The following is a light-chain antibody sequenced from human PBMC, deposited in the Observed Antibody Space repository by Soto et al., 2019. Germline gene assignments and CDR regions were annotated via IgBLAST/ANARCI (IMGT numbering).Light chain of an antibody. CDR3: QQYKWYSGT. J-gene: IGKJ1*01. CDR1: QRIRSW. Sequence: DIQLTQSPSTLSASVGDRVTITCRASQRIRSWLAWYQQKPGKAPKLLISDASSLESGVPSRVSGSGSGTEFTLNISSRHPEHFANYYCQQYKWYSGTLGPGNKVEIK. V-gene: IGKV1-5*01. CDR2: DAS.